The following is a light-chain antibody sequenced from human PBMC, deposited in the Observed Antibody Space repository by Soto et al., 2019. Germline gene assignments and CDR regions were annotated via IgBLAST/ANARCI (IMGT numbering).Light chain of an antibody. CDR1: SSDVGGYNY. CDR2: DVS. J-gene: IGLJ1*01. CDR3: CSSAGSYSYV. V-gene: IGLV2-11*01. Sequence: QSALTQPRSVSGSPGQSVTISCTGTSSDVGGYNYVSWYQQHPGKAPKLVIYDVSKRPSGVPDRFSGSKSGNTASLTISGLQAEDDADYYCCSSAGSYSYVFGTGTKVTVL.